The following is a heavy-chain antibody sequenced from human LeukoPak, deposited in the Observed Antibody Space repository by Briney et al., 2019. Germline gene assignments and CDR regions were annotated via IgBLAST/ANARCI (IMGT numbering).Heavy chain of an antibody. CDR3: ARVPPARYYYYYYMDV. CDR2: IYYSGST. CDR1: GGSISSYY. Sequence: SETLSLTCTVSGGSISSYYWSWIRQPPGKGLEWIGYIYYSGSTNYNPSLKSRVTISVDTSKNQFSLKLSSVTAADTAVYYCARVPPARYYYYYYMDVWGKGTTVTVSS. V-gene: IGHV4-59*01. J-gene: IGHJ6*03.